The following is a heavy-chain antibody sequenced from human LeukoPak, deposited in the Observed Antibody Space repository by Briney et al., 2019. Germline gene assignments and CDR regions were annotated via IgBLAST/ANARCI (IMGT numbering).Heavy chain of an antibody. CDR3: ARDLHRVVVRGVPHYYYYMDV. Sequence: ASVKVSCKVSGYTLTELSMHWVRQAPGKGLEWMGGFDPEDGETIYAQRSQGRVTMTEDTSTDTAYMELSSLRSDDTAVYYCARDLHRVVVRGVPHYYYYMDVWGKGTMVTISS. CDR2: FDPEDGET. CDR1: GYTLTELS. V-gene: IGHV1-24*01. J-gene: IGHJ6*03. D-gene: IGHD3-10*01.